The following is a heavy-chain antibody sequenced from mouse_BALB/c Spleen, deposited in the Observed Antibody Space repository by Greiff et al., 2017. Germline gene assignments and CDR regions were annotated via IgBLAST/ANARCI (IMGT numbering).Heavy chain of an antibody. Sequence: EVKVVESGGGLVKPGGSLKLSCAASGFTFSSYAMSWVRQSPEKRLEWVAEISSGGSYTYYPDTVTGRFTISRDNAKNTLYLEMSSLRSEDTAMFYYARKSSLYYYAMDYWGQGTSVTVSA. CDR3: ARKSSLYYYAMDY. J-gene: IGHJ4*01. V-gene: IGHV5-9-4*01. CDR2: ISSGGSYT. CDR1: GFTFSSYA. D-gene: IGHD6-2*01.